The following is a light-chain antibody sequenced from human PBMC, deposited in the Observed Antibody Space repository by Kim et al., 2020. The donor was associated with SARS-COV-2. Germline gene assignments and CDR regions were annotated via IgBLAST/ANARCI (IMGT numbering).Light chain of an antibody. CDR2: GAS. Sequence: LALSPGERATLSCRDSQSVSSSYLAWYQQKPGQAPRLLVYGASTRATGIPDRFSGSGSVTDFTLTIIRLEPEDFAVYYCQHYGSSPFGGGTKLEI. J-gene: IGKJ4*01. V-gene: IGKV3-20*01. CDR3: QHYGSSP. CDR1: QSVSSSY.